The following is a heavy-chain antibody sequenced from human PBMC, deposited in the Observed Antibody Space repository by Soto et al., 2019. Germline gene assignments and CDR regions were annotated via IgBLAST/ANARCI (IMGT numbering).Heavy chain of an antibody. CDR1: GGSISSGGYY. D-gene: IGHD3-10*01. J-gene: IGHJ5*02. CDR2: IYYSGST. V-gene: IGHV4-31*03. Sequence: PSETLSLTCTVSGGSISSGGYYWSWIRQHPGKGLEWIGYIYYSGSTYYNPSLKGRVTISVDTSKNQFSLKLSSVTAADTAAYNFASAVTENMVGGVITGPRWFDPWGQGTLVTVSS. CDR3: ASAVTENMVGGVITGPRWFDP.